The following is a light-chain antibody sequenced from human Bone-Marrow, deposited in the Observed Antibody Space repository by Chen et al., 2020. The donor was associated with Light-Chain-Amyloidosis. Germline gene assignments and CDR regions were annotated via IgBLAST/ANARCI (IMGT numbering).Light chain of an antibody. V-gene: IGLV5-45*01. CDR3: MIWHNSEGV. CDR1: RDIYFPAYR. CDR2: YKSDSNK. J-gene: IGLJ3*02. Sequence: QAVLTQPASLSASPGSSASLTCTLRRDIYFPAYRIYWYQQKPASPPRYLLRYKSDSNKQQGSGFPSRFSGSKDVSANAGILVISGLKYEDGADYYCMIWHNSEGVFGGGTKLTVL.